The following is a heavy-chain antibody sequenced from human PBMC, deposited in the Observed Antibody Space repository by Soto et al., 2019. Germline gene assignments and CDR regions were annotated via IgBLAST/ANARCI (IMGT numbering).Heavy chain of an antibody. V-gene: IGHV1-69*12. J-gene: IGHJ4*02. CDR1: GGTFSNYA. Sequence: QVQLVQSGAEVKKPGSSVKVSCKASGGTFSNYAINWVRQAPGQGLEWMGGIIPIFGTTNYAQKFQGRVTTTADASTSTSYMELGSLSSEDTAVFYCATAPYSYDSSGYLDYWGQGTLVTVSS. D-gene: IGHD3-22*01. CDR3: ATAPYSYDSSGYLDY. CDR2: IIPIFGTT.